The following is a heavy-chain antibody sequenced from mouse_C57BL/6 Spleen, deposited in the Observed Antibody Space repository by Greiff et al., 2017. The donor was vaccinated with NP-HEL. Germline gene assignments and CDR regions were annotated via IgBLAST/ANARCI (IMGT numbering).Heavy chain of an antibody. V-gene: IGHV1-64*01. CDR1: GYTFTSYW. D-gene: IGHD4-1*01. CDR3: ARSPGTWFAY. J-gene: IGHJ3*01. CDR2: IHPNSGST. Sequence: VQGVESGAELVKPGASVKLSCKASGYTFTSYWMHWVKQRPGQGLEWIGMIHPNSGSTNYNEKFKSKATLTVDKSSSTAYMQLSSLTSEDSAVYYWARSPGTWFAYWGQGTLVTVSA.